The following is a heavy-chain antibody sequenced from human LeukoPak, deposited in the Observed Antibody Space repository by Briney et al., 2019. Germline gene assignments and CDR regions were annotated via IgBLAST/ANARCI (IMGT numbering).Heavy chain of an antibody. D-gene: IGHD3-16*01. CDR3: AKDIFFESGGSHGMDV. J-gene: IGHJ6*02. CDR2: ISGSGGTT. Sequence: GGSLRLSCAATGFTFASYVMNWVRQAPGKGLEWVSTISGSGGTTYYGDSVRGRFTISRDNSKNTLYLQMNSLRPEDTAIYYCAKDIFFESGGSHGMDVWGQGTTVTVSS. V-gene: IGHV3-23*01. CDR1: GFTFASYV.